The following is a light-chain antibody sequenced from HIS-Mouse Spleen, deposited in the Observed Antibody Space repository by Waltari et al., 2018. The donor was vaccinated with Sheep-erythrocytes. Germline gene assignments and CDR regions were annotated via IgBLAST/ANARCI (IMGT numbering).Light chain of an antibody. J-gene: IGLJ1*01. CDR2: DVS. V-gene: IGLV2-11*01. Sequence: QSALTQPRSVSGSPGQSVTISCTGTSSDVGGYNYVSWYQQPPGKAPKLMIYDVSKRPSGVPDRFSGSKSGNMASLTISGLQAEDEADYYCCSYAGSYNHVFATGTKVTVL. CDR1: SSDVGGYNY. CDR3: CSYAGSYNHV.